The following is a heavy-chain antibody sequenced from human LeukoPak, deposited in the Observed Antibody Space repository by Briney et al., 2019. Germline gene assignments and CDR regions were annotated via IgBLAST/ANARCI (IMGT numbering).Heavy chain of an antibody. V-gene: IGHV4-38-2*02. CDR2: IHHSGST. J-gene: IGHJ5*02. CDR1: GYSISSGYY. Sequence: SETLSLTCTVSGYSISSGYYWGWIRQPPGKGLEWIGYIHHSGSTNYNPSLKSRVTISVDTSKNQFSLKLSSVTAADTAVYYCAGRYNWNDEGWFDPWGQGTLVTVSS. D-gene: IGHD1-1*01. CDR3: AGRYNWNDEGWFDP.